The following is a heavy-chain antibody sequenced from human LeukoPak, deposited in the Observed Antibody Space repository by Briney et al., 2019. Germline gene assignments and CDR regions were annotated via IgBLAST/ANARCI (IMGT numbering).Heavy chain of an antibody. Sequence: PSETLSLTCTVSGGSFNDYYWGWIRQPPGKGLEWIGSIYYSGTTFYNPSLKNRATISMDTSKSQFSLKLSSVTAADTAVYSCTRDRGHGSQDYWGQGTLVTVS. D-gene: IGHD1-26*01. CDR3: TRDRGHGSQDY. J-gene: IGHJ4*02. CDR1: GGSFNDYY. V-gene: IGHV4-39*07. CDR2: IYYSGTT.